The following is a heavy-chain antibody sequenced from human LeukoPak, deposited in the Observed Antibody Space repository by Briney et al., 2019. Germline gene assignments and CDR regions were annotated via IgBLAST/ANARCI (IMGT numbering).Heavy chain of an antibody. CDR2: IYYSGCT. V-gene: IGHV4-59*01. D-gene: IGHD4/OR15-4a*01. J-gene: IGHJ4*02. CDR3: ARDEYGGPFDY. CDR1: GGSMSSYY. Sequence: SETLSLTCTVSGGSMSSYYWNWIRQPPGKGLEWIGYIYYSGCTKYNPSLNSRVTISVDTSKNQFSLNLKSVTAADTAVYYCARDEYGGPFDYWGQGTLVTVSS.